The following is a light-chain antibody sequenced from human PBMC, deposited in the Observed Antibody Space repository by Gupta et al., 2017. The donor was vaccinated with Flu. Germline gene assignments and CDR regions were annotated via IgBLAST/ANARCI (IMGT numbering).Light chain of an antibody. CDR1: QSISSW. Sequence: DIQMTQSPSTLSASVGDRVTITCRASQSISSWLAWYQQKPGKAPKLLIYKASSLESGVPSRFSGSGSGTEFTLTIIRLQPDDFATYYCQQYNTHARTFGQGTKVEIK. CDR2: KAS. V-gene: IGKV1-5*03. J-gene: IGKJ1*01. CDR3: QQYNTHART.